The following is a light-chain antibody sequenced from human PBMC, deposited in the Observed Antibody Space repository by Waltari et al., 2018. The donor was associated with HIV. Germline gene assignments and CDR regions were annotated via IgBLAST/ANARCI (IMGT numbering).Light chain of an antibody. CDR1: SGHSSYA. J-gene: IGLJ2*01. Sequence: QLVLTQSPSASASLGASVKLTCTLSSGHSSYAIAWHQQQPEKGPRYLMKLNSDGSHSKGDGIPDRFSGSSSGAERYLTISSLQSEDEADYYCQSYDSTLRVVFGGGTKLTV. CDR2: LNSDGSH. CDR3: QSYDSTLRVV. V-gene: IGLV4-69*01.